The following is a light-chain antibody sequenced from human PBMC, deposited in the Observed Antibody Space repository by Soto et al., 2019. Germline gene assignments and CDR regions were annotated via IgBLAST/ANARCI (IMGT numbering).Light chain of an antibody. CDR1: QSVGTR. CDR2: GAS. Sequence: EILLTQSPDTLSLSPGERARLSCRAAQSVGTRLAWYQHKTGQAPRLLISGASSRATGIPDRFTGSGSETSFTLTISRLEPEDFAVYYCQQRSNWPLITFGQGTRLEI. V-gene: IGKV3-11*01. J-gene: IGKJ5*01. CDR3: QQRSNWPLIT.